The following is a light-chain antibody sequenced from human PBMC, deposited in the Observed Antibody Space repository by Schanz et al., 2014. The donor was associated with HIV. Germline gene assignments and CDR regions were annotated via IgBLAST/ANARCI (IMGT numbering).Light chain of an antibody. Sequence: QSALTQPPSASGSPGQSVTISCTGTSSDVGGYNYVSWYQQHPGKAPKLMIYEVSKRPSGVPDRFSGSKSGTSASLAITGLQAEDEGDYYCQSFDTSLSAVVFGGGTKLTVL. J-gene: IGLJ2*01. V-gene: IGLV2-8*01. CDR1: SSDVGGYNY. CDR2: EVS. CDR3: QSFDTSLSAVV.